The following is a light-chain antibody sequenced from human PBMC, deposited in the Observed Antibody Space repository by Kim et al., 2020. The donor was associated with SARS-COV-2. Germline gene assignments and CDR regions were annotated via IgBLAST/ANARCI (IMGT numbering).Light chain of an antibody. CDR1: QRVSTSY. CDR2: GAS. V-gene: IGKV3-20*01. CDR3: QQYGSLPPT. J-gene: IGKJ4*01. Sequence: EIVMTQSPGTLSLSPGERATVSCRTSQRVSTSYLGWYQQKPGQAPRLLIYGASSRATGIPDRFSGSGSGTDFTLTISRLEPEDFAVYYCQQYGSLPPTFGGGTKVDIK.